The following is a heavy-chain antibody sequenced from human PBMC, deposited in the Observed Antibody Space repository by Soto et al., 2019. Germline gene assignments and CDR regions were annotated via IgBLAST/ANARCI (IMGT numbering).Heavy chain of an antibody. CDR3: ARDRGSGSYEDYYYGMDV. CDR2: ISYDGSNK. Sequence: LRLSCAASGFTFSSYAMHWVRQAPGKGLEWVAVISYDGSNKYYADSVKGRFTISRDNSKNTLYLQMNSLRAEDTAVYYCARDRGSGSYEDYYYGMDVWGQGTTVTVSS. CDR1: GFTFSSYA. D-gene: IGHD3-10*01. V-gene: IGHV3-30-3*01. J-gene: IGHJ6*02.